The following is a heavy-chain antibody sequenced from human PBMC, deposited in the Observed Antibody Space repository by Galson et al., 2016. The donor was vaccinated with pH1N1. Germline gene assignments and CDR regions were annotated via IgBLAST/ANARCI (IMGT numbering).Heavy chain of an antibody. CDR3: ANGHYDITGWGFFDY. J-gene: IGHJ4*02. Sequence: SETLSLTCTVSGGSVYRGGYFWVRLRQSPEKGLEWIGLINSADETTYNPFLTGRVTLSLETSKNQFSLNMNSVTAADTARYYCANGHYDITGWGFFDYWGQGIQVTVSS. CDR1: GGSVYRGGYF. CDR2: INSADET. V-gene: IGHV4-61*08. D-gene: IGHD3-22*01.